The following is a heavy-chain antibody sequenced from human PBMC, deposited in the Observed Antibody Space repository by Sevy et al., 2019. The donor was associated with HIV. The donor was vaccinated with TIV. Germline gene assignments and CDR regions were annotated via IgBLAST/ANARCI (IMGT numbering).Heavy chain of an antibody. CDR3: AKDPRSYHSSSWYYFDY. Sequence: GGSLRLSCAASGFTFSSYAMSWVRQAPGKGLEWVSAISGSGGSTYYADSVKGRFTISRDNSKNTLYLQMNGLRAEDTAVYYCAKDPRSYHSSSWYYFDYWGQGTLVTVSS. J-gene: IGHJ4*02. V-gene: IGHV3-23*01. CDR2: ISGSGGST. D-gene: IGHD6-13*01. CDR1: GFTFSSYA.